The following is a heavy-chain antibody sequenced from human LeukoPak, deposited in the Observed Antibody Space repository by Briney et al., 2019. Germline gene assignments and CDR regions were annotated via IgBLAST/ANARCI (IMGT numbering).Heavy chain of an antibody. V-gene: IGHV4-59*08. D-gene: IGHD6-13*01. J-gene: IGHJ4*02. CDR1: GGSISSYY. CDR3: ARRHGIAAAGTKMYYFDY. CDR2: IYYSGST. Sequence: SETLSLTCTVSGGSISSYYWSWIRQPPGKGLEWIGYIYYSGSTNYNPSPKSRVTISVDTSKNQFSLKLSSVTAADTAVYYCARRHGIAAAGTKMYYFDYWGQGTLVTVSS.